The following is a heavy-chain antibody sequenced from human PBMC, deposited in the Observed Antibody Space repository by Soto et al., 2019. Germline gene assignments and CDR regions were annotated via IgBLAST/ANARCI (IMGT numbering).Heavy chain of an antibody. J-gene: IGHJ4*02. Sequence: QVQLVESGGGVVQPGKSLRLSCAASGFTFSSYAMHWVRQAPGKGLEWVAVIWYDGSKKYYAESVKGRFTISRDNSKNTLYVQMNRLTAEDTAGYYCAREQTPSSGPIYYWGKGTLVTVSS. CDR2: IWYDGSKK. V-gene: IGHV3-33*01. CDR3: AREQTPSSGPIYY. CDR1: GFTFSSYA. D-gene: IGHD5-18*01.